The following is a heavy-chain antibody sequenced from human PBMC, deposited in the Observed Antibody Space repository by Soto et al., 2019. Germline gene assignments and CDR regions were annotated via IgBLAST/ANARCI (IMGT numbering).Heavy chain of an antibody. J-gene: IGHJ4*02. D-gene: IGHD3-3*01. CDR2: INSDGSST. V-gene: IGHV3-74*01. CDR1: GFTFSSYW. CDR3: AKPPEEWFYHFDY. Sequence: PGGSLRLSCAASGFTFSSYWMHWVRQAPGKGLVWVSRINSDGSSTSYADSVKGRFTISRDNSKNTLYLQMNSLRAVDTAVYYCAKPPEEWFYHFDYWGQGTLVTVSS.